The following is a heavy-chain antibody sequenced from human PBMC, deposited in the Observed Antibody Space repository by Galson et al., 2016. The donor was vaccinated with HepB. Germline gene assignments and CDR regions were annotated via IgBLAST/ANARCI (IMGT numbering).Heavy chain of an antibody. CDR2: ISSGSAYK. J-gene: IGHJ4*02. CDR1: GFTFSTNS. Sequence: SLRLSCAASGFTFSTNSMNWVRQAPGKGLEWVSSISSGSAYKYYADSVKGRFTISRDNAKNSLYLQMNSLRVEDTAVYYCGGGGGYSSVGYSFWGRGTLVTVSS. D-gene: IGHD6-25*01. V-gene: IGHV3-21*01. CDR3: GGGGGYSSVGYSF.